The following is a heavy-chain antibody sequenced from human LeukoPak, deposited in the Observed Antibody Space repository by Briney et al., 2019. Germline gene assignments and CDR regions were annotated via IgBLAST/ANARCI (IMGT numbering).Heavy chain of an antibody. V-gene: IGHV4-38-2*02. D-gene: IGHD2-21*01. J-gene: IGHJ6*03. CDR3: ARVDWLANHYYYMDV. CDR2: IYHSGRT. Sequence: DPSETLYLTCTVSGYSISSGYYWGWIRQPPGKGLEWIGIIYHSGRTYYNPSLKSRVTISVDTSKNQFSLKLNSVTAADTAVYYCARVDWLANHYYYMDVWGKGTTVTVSS. CDR1: GYSISSGYY.